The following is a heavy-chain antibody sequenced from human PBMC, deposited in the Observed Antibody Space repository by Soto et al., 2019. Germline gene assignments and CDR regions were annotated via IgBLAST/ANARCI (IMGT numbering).Heavy chain of an antibody. V-gene: IGHV3-30-3*01. CDR2: ISHDGSHE. Sequence: GSLRLSCAASGLTFSTSAMHWVRQAPGKGLEWVAMISHDGSHEYYGDSVKGRFSVSRDNSHNILHLQMNSLRIEDTAVYFCARNTDHRLVRGWLDPWGQGTLVTVS. CDR3: ARNTDHRLVRGWLDP. CDR1: GLTFSTSA. D-gene: IGHD3-10*01. J-gene: IGHJ5*02.